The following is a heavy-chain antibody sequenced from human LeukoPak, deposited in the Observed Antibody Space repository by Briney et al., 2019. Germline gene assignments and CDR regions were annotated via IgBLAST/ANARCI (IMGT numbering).Heavy chain of an antibody. J-gene: IGHJ3*02. D-gene: IGHD3-16*02. Sequence: ASVKVSCKVSGYTLTELSMHWVRQAPGKGLEWMGGFDPEDGETIYAQKFQGRVTMTEDTSTDTAYMELSSLRSEDTAVHYCARTNYDYVWGSYRNAFDIWGQGTMVTVSS. V-gene: IGHV1-24*01. CDR2: FDPEDGET. CDR1: GYTLTELS. CDR3: ARTNYDYVWGSYRNAFDI.